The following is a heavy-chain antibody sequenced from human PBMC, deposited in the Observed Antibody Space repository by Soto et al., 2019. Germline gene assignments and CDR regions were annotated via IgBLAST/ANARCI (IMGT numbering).Heavy chain of an antibody. D-gene: IGHD2-2*01. CDR3: VSYCSRTSCRTDY. Sequence: EVQLVESGGGLVQPGRSLRLSCAASGFTFDDYAMHWVRQAPGKGLEWVSGISWNSGSIGYADSVKGRFTISRDNAKNSLYLQMNSLRAEDTALYYCVSYCSRTSCRTDYWGQGTLVTVSS. V-gene: IGHV3-9*01. J-gene: IGHJ4*02. CDR2: ISWNSGSI. CDR1: GFTFDDYA.